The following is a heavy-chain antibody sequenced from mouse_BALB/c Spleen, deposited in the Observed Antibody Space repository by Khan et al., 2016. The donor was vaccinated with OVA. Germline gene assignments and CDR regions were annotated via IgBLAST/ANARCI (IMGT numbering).Heavy chain of an antibody. CDR1: VYSITSDYA. V-gene: IGHV3-2*02. J-gene: IGHJ1*01. D-gene: IGHD1-1*01. CDR3: ARRYYYGHWYFDV. Sequence: EVQLQESGPGLVKPSQSLSLTCTVTVYSITSDYAWNWIRQFPGNKLEWMGYISYSGSTGYNPSLKSRISITRDTSNNQFFLQLNSVTTEDTATYYCARRYYYGHWYFDVWGAGTTVTVSS. CDR2: ISYSGST.